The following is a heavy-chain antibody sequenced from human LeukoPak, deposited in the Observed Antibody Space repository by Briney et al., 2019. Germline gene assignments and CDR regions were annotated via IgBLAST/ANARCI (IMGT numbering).Heavy chain of an antibody. CDR3: ARGGWRLDY. Sequence: SEALSLTCSVSGGSVSSGNYYWSWARQPPGRGLEWIAYIFYTGTTNYNPSLKSRVTIVDTSKNQFSLKLSSVTAADTAVYYCARGGWRLDYWGQGTLVTVSS. CDR2: IFYTGTT. CDR1: GGSVSSGNYY. V-gene: IGHV4-61*01. D-gene: IGHD2-15*01. J-gene: IGHJ4*02.